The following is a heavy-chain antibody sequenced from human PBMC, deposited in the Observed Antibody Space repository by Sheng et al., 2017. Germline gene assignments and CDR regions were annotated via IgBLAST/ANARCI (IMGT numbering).Heavy chain of an antibody. Sequence: EVQLVESGGGLVKPGGSLRLSCAASGFTFSSYSMNWVRQAPGKGLEWVSSISSSSSYIYYADSVKGRFTISRDNAKNSLYLQMNSLRAEDTAVYYCASFYMVPYGMDVWGQGTTVTVSS. CDR2: ISSSSSYI. CDR3: ASFYMVPYGMDV. J-gene: IGHJ6*02. CDR1: GFTFSSYS. V-gene: IGHV3-21*01. D-gene: IGHD3-10*01.